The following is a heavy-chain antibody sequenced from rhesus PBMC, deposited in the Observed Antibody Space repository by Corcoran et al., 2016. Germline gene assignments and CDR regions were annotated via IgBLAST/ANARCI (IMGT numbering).Heavy chain of an antibody. V-gene: IGHV3-178*01. J-gene: IGHJ4*01. D-gene: IGHD3-9*01. CDR2: ISNGGGST. CDR3: ARYGAGPLDY. Sequence: EVQLVESGGGLAKPGGSLRLSCAASGFTFSDYYMDWVRQAPGKGLEWVSRISNGGGSTGYADSVKGRFTISRENAKNTLYLQMNSLRVEDTAGYYWARYGAGPLDYWGQGVLVTVSS. CDR1: GFTFSDYY.